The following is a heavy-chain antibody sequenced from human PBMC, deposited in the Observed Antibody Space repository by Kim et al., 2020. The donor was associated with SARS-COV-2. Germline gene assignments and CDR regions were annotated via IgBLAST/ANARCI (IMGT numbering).Heavy chain of an antibody. J-gene: IGHJ4*02. V-gene: IGHV1-18*04. CDR3: ARDVYDFWSTLKGYFDY. CDR2: ISAYNGNT. CDR1: GYTFTSYG. Sequence: ASVKVSCKASGYTFTSYGISWVRQAPGQGLEWMGWISAYNGNTNYAQKLQGRVTMTTDTSTSTAYMELRSLRSDDTAVYYCARDVYDFWSTLKGYFDYWGQGTLVTVSS. D-gene: IGHD3-3*01.